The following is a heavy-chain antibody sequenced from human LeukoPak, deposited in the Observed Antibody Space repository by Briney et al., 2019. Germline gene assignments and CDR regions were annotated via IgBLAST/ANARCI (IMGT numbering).Heavy chain of an antibody. J-gene: IGHJ6*02. Sequence: GGSLRLSCAASGSTFSSYWMHWVRQAPGKGLVWVSRINSDGSSTSYADSVKGRFTISRDNAKNTLYLQMNSLRAEDTAVYYCARSTGGLRFLEWLPYPDYYYYGMDVWGQGTTVTVSS. CDR1: GSTFSSYW. CDR2: INSDGSST. D-gene: IGHD3-3*01. V-gene: IGHV3-74*01. CDR3: ARSTGGLRFLEWLPYPDYYYYGMDV.